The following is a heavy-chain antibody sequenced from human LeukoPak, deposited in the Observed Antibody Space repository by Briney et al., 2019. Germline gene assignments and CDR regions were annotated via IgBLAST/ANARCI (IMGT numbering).Heavy chain of an antibody. CDR3: ATGEGH. CDR2: IKQDGSAK. V-gene: IGHV3-7*01. J-gene: IGHJ4*02. Sequence: PGGSLRLSCSATGFIFSSDWMKWVRQAPGKGLEWVATIKQDGSAKHYGDSVKGWFTISRDNAKNTLYLEMNTLRAEDTAVYYCATGEGHWGQGTLVTVSS. CDR1: GFIFSSDW. D-gene: IGHD2-21*01.